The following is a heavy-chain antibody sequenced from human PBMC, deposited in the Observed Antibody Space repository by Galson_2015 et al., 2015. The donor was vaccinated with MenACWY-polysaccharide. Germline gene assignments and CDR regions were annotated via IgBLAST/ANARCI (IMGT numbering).Heavy chain of an antibody. D-gene: IGHD6-13*01. CDR3: AKVGPRSSWTLGLDH. CDR2: SGTGGGL. Sequence: SLRLSCAASGFSFSAYGMSWVRQAPGRGLEWVSGSGTGGGLYFAASVEGRFPVSRGNFKNTPYLQMNNLRAEDTAVYYCAKVGPRSSWTLGLDHWGQGTLVIVSS. J-gene: IGHJ1*01. V-gene: IGHV3-23*01. CDR1: GFSFSAYG.